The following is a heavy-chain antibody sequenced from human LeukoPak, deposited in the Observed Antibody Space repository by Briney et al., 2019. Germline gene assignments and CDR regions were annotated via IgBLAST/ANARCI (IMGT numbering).Heavy chain of an antibody. V-gene: IGHV1-69*05. Sequence: SVNVSCKTSRGTFSSNPISWLRQAPGQGLEWMGGIIPIFGAPTYAQKFHDRVTITTDESTSTTYMEVSSLRSEDTAVYYCASGHDFPLGYFDYWGQGTLVTVSS. CDR1: RGTFSSNP. CDR3: ASGHDFPLGYFDY. CDR2: IIPIFGAP. J-gene: IGHJ4*02. D-gene: IGHD3-3*01.